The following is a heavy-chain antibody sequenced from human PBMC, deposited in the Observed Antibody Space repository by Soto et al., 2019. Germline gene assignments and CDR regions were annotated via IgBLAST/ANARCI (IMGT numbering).Heavy chain of an antibody. CDR2: ILSDGNNK. J-gene: IGHJ4*02. Sequence: QVQLVESGGGVVQPGRSLRLSCAVSGFTLSSHAMHWVRQAPGKGLEWVALILSDGNNKYYADSVKGRFTTSRDNSKNKMNLQMNSLRVEDTAVYYCARDDEGGSDCDLGYWGQGALVTVSS. CDR1: GFTLSSHA. D-gene: IGHD1-26*01. CDR3: ARDDEGGSDCDLGY. V-gene: IGHV3-30-3*01.